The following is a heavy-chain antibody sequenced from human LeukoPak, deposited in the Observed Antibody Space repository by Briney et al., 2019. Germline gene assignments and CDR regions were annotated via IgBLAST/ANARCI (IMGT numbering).Heavy chain of an antibody. CDR3: ASRGGGWYSPSPHWCFDL. CDR2: IIPIFGTA. D-gene: IGHD6-19*01. Sequence: GASVKVSCKASGGTFSSYAISWVRQAPGQGLEWMGGIIPIFGTANYAQKFQGRVTITADESTSTAYMELSSLRSEDTAVYYCASRGGGWYSPSPHWCFDLWGRGTLVTVSS. CDR1: GGTFSSYA. J-gene: IGHJ2*01. V-gene: IGHV1-69*01.